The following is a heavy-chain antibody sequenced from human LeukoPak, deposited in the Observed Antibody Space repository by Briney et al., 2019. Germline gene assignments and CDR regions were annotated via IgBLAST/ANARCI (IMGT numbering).Heavy chain of an antibody. Sequence: GGSLRLSCAASGFTFSSYAMHWVRQAPGKGLEWVAVISYDGSNKYYADSVKGRFTISRDNSKNTLYLQMNSLRAEDTAVYYCARDPVGQLWSGSGYYFDYWGQGTLVTVSS. J-gene: IGHJ4*02. D-gene: IGHD5-18*01. V-gene: IGHV3-30*04. CDR1: GFTFSSYA. CDR3: ARDPVGQLWSGSGYYFDY. CDR2: ISYDGSNK.